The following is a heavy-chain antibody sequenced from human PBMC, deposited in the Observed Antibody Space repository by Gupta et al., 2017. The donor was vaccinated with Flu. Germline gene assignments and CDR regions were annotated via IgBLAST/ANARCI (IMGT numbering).Heavy chain of an antibody. J-gene: IGHJ5*02. CDR2: IYWNDDK. CDR1: GFSLTTDQVA. Sequence: QITLRESGPALVKPTQTLTLTCSFSGFSLTTDQVAVGWIRQPPGKALEWLSIIYWNDDKRYSPFLKSRLTITKDTSKNQVVLTMTNMDPVDTATYYCARGFFICDWNDIHFDHWGQGALVTVSS. V-gene: IGHV2-5*01. D-gene: IGHD1-1*01. CDR3: ARGFFICDWNDIHFDH.